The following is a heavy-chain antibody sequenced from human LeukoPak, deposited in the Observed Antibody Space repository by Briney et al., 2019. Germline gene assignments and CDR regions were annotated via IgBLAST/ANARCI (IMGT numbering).Heavy chain of an antibody. V-gene: IGHV3-9*01. CDR1: GFTFDDYA. J-gene: IGHJ4*02. CDR3: AKEAYCSSTSCPFDY. Sequence: GRSLRLSCAATGFTFDDYAMHWVRQAPGKGLEWVSGISWNSGSIGYADSVKGRFTISRDNAKNSLYLQMNSLRAEDTALYYCAKEAYCSSTSCPFDYWGQGTLVTVSS. D-gene: IGHD2-2*01. CDR2: ISWNSGSI.